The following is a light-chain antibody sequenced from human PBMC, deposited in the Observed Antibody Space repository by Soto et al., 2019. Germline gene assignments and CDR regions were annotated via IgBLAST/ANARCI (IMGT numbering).Light chain of an antibody. Sequence: EIVMTQSPATLSVSPGERATLSCRASQSVNSNLAWYQRKRGQAPRLLIFYASTRAPGIPSGFSGSGSGTEFTLTISSLQSEDFAVYYCRQYNTWPWTFGQGTEVEIK. CDR1: QSVNSN. CDR3: RQYNTWPWT. V-gene: IGKV3-15*01. J-gene: IGKJ1*01. CDR2: YAS.